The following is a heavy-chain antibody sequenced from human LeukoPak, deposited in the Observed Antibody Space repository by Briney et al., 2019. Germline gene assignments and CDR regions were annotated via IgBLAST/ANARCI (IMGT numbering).Heavy chain of an antibody. CDR1: GFTIGGFA. V-gene: IGHV3-66*01. CDR2: IYNDDRT. CDR3: ARATHWLAFDD. Sequence: GGSLRLSCAASGFTIGGFAMTWVRQAPGKGLEWVSVIYNDDRTNYGDSVKDRFTISRDTSKNTLHLQMNSLRAEDTALYYCARATHWLAFDDWGRGALVTVSS. J-gene: IGHJ4*02. D-gene: IGHD6-19*01.